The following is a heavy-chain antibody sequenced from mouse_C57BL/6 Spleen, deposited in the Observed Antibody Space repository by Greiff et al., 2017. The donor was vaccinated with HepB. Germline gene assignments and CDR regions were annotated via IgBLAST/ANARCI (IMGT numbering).Heavy chain of an antibody. CDR1: GYSITSGYY. J-gene: IGHJ3*01. CDR3: AREEKLGRGAY. V-gene: IGHV3-6*01. CDR2: ISYDGSN. Sequence: EVQLVESGPGLVKPSQSLSLTCSVTGYSITSGYYWNWIRQFPGNKLEWMGYISYDGSNNYNPSLKNRISITRDTSKNQFFLKLNSVTTEDTATYYCAREEKLGRGAYWGQGTLVTVSA. D-gene: IGHD4-1*01.